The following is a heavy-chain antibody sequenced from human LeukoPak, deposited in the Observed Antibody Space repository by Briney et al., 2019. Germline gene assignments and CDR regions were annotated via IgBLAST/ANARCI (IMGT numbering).Heavy chain of an antibody. D-gene: IGHD1-14*01. CDR2: IGVSGRTI. V-gene: IGHV3-48*03. J-gene: IGHJ4*02. CDR3: AKLDGITGLDY. CDR1: GFTFSSYE. Sequence: PGGSLRLSCAASGFTFSSYEMNWVRQAPGQGLEWVSYIGVSGRTINYADSVKGRFTISRDNAKNSLYLQMNSLRAEDTAVYYCAKLDGITGLDYWGQGTLVTVSS.